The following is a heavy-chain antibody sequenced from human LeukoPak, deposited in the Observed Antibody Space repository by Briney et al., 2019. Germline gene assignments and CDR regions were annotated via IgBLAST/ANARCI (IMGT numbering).Heavy chain of an antibody. CDR1: GYTFTSYY. CDR3: ARVVVTASSMGWFDP. J-gene: IGHJ5*02. V-gene: IGHV1-2*02. Sequence: ASVKVSCKASGYTFTSYYMHWVRQAPGQGLEWMGWINPNSGGTNYAQKFQGRVTMTRDTSISTAYMELSRLRSDDTAVYYCARVVVTASSMGWFDPWGQGTLVTVSS. CDR2: INPNSGGT. D-gene: IGHD2-21*02.